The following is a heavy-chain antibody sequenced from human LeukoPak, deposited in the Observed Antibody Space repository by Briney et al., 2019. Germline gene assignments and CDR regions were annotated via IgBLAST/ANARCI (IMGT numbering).Heavy chain of an antibody. CDR1: GFTFSSYG. CDR2: IRYDGSNK. J-gene: IGHJ4*02. V-gene: IGHV3-30*02. Sequence: GGSLRLSCAAPGFTFSSYGMHWVRQAPGKGLEWVAFIRYDGSNKYYADSVKGRFTISRDNSKNTPYLQMNSLRAEDTAVYYCAKWSRGYCSSTSCVSDYWGQGTLVTVSS. CDR3: AKWSRGYCSSTSCVSDY. D-gene: IGHD2-2*01.